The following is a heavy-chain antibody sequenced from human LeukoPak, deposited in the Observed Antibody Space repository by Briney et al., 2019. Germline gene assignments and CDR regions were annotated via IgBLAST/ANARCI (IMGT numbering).Heavy chain of an antibody. CDR1: GGSFSGYY. D-gene: IGHD6-13*01. J-gene: IGHJ4*02. CDR3: ARSCWFSSSCKFDY. Sequence: TSETLSLTCAVYGGSFSGYYWSWIRQPPGKGLEWIGEINHSGSTNYNPSLKSRVTISVDTSKNQFSLKLSSVTAADTAVYYCARSCWFSSSCKFDYWGQGTLVTVSS. CDR2: INHSGST. V-gene: IGHV4-34*01.